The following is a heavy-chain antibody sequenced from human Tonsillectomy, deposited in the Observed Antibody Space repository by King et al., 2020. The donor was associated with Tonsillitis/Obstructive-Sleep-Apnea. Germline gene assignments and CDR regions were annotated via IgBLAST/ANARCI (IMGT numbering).Heavy chain of an antibody. CDR1: GGSIRSSSNY. CDR2: IYYSGST. J-gene: IGHJ4*02. D-gene: IGHD2-21*01. CDR3: ARHDGPYCGGDCYFGTHY. V-gene: IGHV4-39*01. Sequence: QLQESGPGLVKPSENLSLTCIVSGGSIRSSSNYWGWIRQPPGKGLEWIGSIYYSGSTYYKPSLKSRVTISVDTSKNQFSLKLSSVTAADTAMYYCARHDGPYCGGDCYFGTHYWGQGTLVTVSS.